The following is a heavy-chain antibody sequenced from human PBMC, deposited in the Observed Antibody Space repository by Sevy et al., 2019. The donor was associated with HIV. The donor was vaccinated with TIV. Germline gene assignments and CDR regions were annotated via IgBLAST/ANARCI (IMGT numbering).Heavy chain of an antibody. D-gene: IGHD6-6*01. CDR2: INPNSGGT. CDR3: ASVSRAYSSSFPRFDP. J-gene: IGHJ5*02. V-gene: IGHV1-2*02. Sequence: ASVKVSCKASGYTFTGYYMHWVRQAPGQGLEWMGWINPNSGGTNYAQKFQGRVTMTRDTSISTAYMELGRLRSDDTAVYYCASVSRAYSSSFPRFDPWGQGTLVTVSS. CDR1: GYTFTGYY.